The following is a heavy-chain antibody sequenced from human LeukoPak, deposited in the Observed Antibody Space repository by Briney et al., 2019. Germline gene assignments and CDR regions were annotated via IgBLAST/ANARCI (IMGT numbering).Heavy chain of an antibody. J-gene: IGHJ4*02. CDR1: GFTFSSYG. Sequence: PGGSLRLSCAASGFTFSSYGMHWVRQAPGKGLEWVAVIWYDGSNKHYADSVKGRFTISRDNSKNTLYLQMNSLRAEDTAVYYCARLGRRAAVAGPFDYWGQGTLVTVSS. CDR3: ARLGRRAAVAGPFDY. D-gene: IGHD6-19*01. V-gene: IGHV3-33*01. CDR2: IWYDGSNK.